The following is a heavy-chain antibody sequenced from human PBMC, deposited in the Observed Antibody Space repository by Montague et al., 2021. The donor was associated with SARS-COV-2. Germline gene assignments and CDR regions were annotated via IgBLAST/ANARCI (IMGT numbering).Heavy chain of an antibody. Sequence: SETLSLTCTVSGGSISSSSYYWVWIRQPPGKGLDWIVCIYYSGSTYYNPSLKSRVTISVSTSKNQFSLKLSSVTAADTAVCYCARVGRQQLVRLSGMDVWGQGTTVTVSS. V-gene: IGHV4-39*07. CDR1: GGSISSSSYY. D-gene: IGHD6-13*01. J-gene: IGHJ6*02. CDR2: IYYSGST. CDR3: ARVGRQQLVRLSGMDV.